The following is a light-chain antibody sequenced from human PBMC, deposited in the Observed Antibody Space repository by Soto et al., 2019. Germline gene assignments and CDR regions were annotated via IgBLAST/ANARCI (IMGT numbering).Light chain of an antibody. CDR1: QSVNSN. V-gene: IGKV3-15*01. J-gene: IGKJ3*01. CDR2: GAS. Sequence: EIVMTQSPATLSVSPGERATLSCRASQSVNSNLAWYQQKPGQAPRLLIYGASTRATGIPARFSGSGSGTEFTLTISSLQSEEFEVYYCQQYNNWPTFGPGTKVDIK. CDR3: QQYNNWPT.